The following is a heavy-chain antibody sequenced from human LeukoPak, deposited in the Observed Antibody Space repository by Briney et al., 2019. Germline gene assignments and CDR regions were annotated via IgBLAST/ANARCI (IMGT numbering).Heavy chain of an antibody. Sequence: ASVKVSRKASGFTFTSSAVQWVRQARGQRLEWIGWIVVGSGNTDYAQKFQERVTITRDMSTSTAYMELSSLRSEDTAVYYCAADTYYYGGNKGGDYWGQGTLVTVSS. D-gene: IGHD3-10*01. CDR2: IVVGSGNT. J-gene: IGHJ4*02. CDR1: GFTFTSSA. CDR3: AADTYYYGGNKGGDY. V-gene: IGHV1-58*01.